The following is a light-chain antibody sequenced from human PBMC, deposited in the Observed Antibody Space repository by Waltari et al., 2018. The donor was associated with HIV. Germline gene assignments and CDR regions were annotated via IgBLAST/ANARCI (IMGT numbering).Light chain of an antibody. CDR1: SGDIANNF. Sequence: KFMLTQPHSLSESPGKTISISCTRSSGDIANNFVPWFQQRPGSAPTTVLYEDARRPSGVPDRFSGSIDSSSNSASLTISGLKTEDEADYYCQSYDRGDAVFGGGTKLTV. CDR2: EDA. CDR3: QSYDRGDAV. V-gene: IGLV6-57*04. J-gene: IGLJ2*01.